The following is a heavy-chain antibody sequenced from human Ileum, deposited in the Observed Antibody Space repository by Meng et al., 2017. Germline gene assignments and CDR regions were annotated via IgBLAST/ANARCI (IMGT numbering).Heavy chain of an antibody. CDR1: GFTFTDSY. J-gene: IGHJ4*02. CDR3: ARDLDY. Sequence: VERVEVGVGVVHTGGSLGLSCAVSGFTFTDSYMTWVRQAPGKGLEWVASINQEGSEKYYVDFVKGRFTISRDNAKNSLYLQMNSLRDEDTAVYYCARDLDYWGPGTLVTVSS. V-gene: IGHV3-7*01. CDR2: INQEGSEK.